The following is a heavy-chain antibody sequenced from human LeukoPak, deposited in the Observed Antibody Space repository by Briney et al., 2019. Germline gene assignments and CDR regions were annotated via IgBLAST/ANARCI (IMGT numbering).Heavy chain of an antibody. CDR1: GFIFRNYW. Sequence: GGSLRLSCAASGFIFRNYWMHWVRQAPGKGLVWVARINPNGITTTYTDSVKGRFTISRDNSKNTLYLQMNSLRAEDTAVYYCAKESYQLLYFYYYGMDVWGQGTTVTVSS. CDR2: INPNGITT. V-gene: IGHV3-74*01. J-gene: IGHJ6*02. D-gene: IGHD2-2*02. CDR3: AKESYQLLYFYYYGMDV.